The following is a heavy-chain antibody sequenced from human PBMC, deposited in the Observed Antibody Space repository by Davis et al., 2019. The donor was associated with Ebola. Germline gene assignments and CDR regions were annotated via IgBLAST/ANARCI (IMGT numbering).Heavy chain of an antibody. CDR2: INAGNGNT. CDR1: GYTFTSYA. Sequence: AASVKVSCKASGYTFTSYAMHWVRQAPGQRLEWMGWINAGNGNTKYSQKFQGRVTMTRDTSTSTVYMELSSLRSEDTAVYYCARDPYSSGWYSLDYWGQGTLVTVSS. D-gene: IGHD6-19*01. CDR3: ARDPYSSGWYSLDY. V-gene: IGHV1-3*01. J-gene: IGHJ4*02.